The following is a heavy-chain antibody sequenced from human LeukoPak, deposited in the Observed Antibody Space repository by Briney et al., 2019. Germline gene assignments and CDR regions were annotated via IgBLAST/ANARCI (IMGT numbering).Heavy chain of an antibody. J-gene: IGHJ4*02. CDR2: IIPILGIA. CDR3: ARDRLRSSSWYYFDY. Sequence: GASVKVSCKASGGTFSSYAISWVRQAPGQGLEWMGRIIPILGIANYAQKFQGRVTTTADKSTSTAYMELSSLRSEDTAVYYCARDRLRSSSWYYFDYWGQGTLVTVSS. D-gene: IGHD6-13*01. CDR1: GGTFSSYA. V-gene: IGHV1-69*04.